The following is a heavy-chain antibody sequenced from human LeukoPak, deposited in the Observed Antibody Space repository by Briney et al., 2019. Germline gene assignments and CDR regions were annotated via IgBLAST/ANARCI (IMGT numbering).Heavy chain of an antibody. D-gene: IGHD2-2*01. Sequence: KPSETLSLTCAVYGGSFSGYYWSWIRQPPGKGLEWIGEINHSGSTNYNPSLKSRVTISVDTSKNQFSLKLSSVTAADTAVYYCARVKSYCSSTSCYVRRPYYYYGMDVWGQGTTVTVSS. CDR1: GGSFSGYY. J-gene: IGHJ6*02. V-gene: IGHV4-34*01. CDR3: ARVKSYCSSTSCYVRRPYYYYGMDV. CDR2: INHSGST.